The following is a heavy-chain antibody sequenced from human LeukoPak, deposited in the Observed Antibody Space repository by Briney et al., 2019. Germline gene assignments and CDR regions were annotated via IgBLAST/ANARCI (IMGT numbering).Heavy chain of an antibody. Sequence: GGSLRLSYAASGFTFSDYYMSWIRQAPGKGLDWVSYIRGTSTNIHYADSVKGRFTISRDNPKNSLYLQMNSLRAEDTAVYYCARHRIDSSGFYADFDFWGQGTLVTVSS. V-gene: IGHV3-11*01. CDR1: GFTFSDYY. D-gene: IGHD3-22*01. J-gene: IGHJ4*02. CDR3: ARHRIDSSGFYADFDF. CDR2: IRGTSTNI.